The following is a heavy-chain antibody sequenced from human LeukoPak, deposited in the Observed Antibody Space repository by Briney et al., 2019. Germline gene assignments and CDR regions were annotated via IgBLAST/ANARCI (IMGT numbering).Heavy chain of an antibody. V-gene: IGHV3-64D*09. CDR2: VRSVVGST. J-gene: IGHJ4*02. CDR3: VKAILFGSVSYYAD. CDR1: GFTFSRYW. D-gene: IGHD3-22*01. Sequence: PGGSLRLSCAASGFTFSRYWMTWVRQAPGKGLEYVSAVRSVVGSTYYADSVRGRFNISRDNSKNTLSLQMGSLRAEDTAVYYCVKAILFGSVSYYADWGQGTLVTVS.